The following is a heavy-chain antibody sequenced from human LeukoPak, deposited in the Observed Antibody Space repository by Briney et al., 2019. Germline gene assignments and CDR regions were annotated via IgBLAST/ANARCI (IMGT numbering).Heavy chain of an antibody. Sequence: SETLSLTCTVSGGSISSYYWSWIRQPPGKGLEWIGYIYYSGSTNYNPSLKSRVTISVDTSKNQFSLKLSSVTAADTAVYYCARDKAAAGGGMDYWGQGTLVTVSS. CDR3: ARDKAAAGGGMDY. V-gene: IGHV4-59*01. CDR2: IYYSGST. J-gene: IGHJ4*02. CDR1: GGSISSYY. D-gene: IGHD6-13*01.